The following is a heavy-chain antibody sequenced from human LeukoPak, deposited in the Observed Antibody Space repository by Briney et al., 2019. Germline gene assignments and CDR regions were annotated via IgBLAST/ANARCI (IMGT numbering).Heavy chain of an antibody. J-gene: IGHJ4*02. D-gene: IGHD3-10*02. CDR3: AKTGSLFGRFLDH. CDR2: MHPGGTT. Sequence: SETLSLTCSVFADSMNNYYWTWIRQPPGKGLEWVGNMHPGGTTKFHPSLEGRVTMSIDTSNKQFSLRLRSVTATDTATYYCAKTGSLFGRFLDHWGPGALVIVSS. CDR1: ADSMNNYY. V-gene: IGHV4-59*01.